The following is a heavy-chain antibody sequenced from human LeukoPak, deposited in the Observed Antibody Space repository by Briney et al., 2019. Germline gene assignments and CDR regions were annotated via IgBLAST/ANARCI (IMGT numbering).Heavy chain of an antibody. CDR2: ISSSSSYI. CDR1: GFTFSSYS. CDR3: ARGGYYDSSGYGPRYFQH. Sequence: PGGSPRLSCAASGFTFSSYSMNWVRQAPGKGLEWVSSISSSSSYIYYADSVKGRFTISRDNAKNSLYLQMNSLRAEDTAVYYCARGGYYDSSGYGPRYFQHWGQGTLVTVSS. J-gene: IGHJ1*01. V-gene: IGHV3-21*01. D-gene: IGHD3-22*01.